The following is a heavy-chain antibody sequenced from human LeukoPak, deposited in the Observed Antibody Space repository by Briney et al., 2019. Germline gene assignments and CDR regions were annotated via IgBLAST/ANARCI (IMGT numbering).Heavy chain of an antibody. J-gene: IGHJ3*02. CDR3: ARDLMPSDAFDI. CDR2: IYYSGST. CDR1: GGSISSYY. D-gene: IGHD2-2*01. V-gene: IGHV4-59*01. Sequence: SETLSLTCTVSGGSISSYYWSWIRQPPRKGLEWIGCIYYSGSTNYNPSLKSRVTISVGTSKNQFSLKLSSVTAADTAVYYCARDLMPSDAFDIWGQGTMVTVSS.